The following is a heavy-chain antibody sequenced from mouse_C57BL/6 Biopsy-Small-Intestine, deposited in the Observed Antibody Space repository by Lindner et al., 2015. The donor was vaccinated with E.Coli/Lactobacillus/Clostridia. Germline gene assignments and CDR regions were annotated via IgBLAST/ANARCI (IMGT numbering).Heavy chain of an antibody. V-gene: IGHV1-42*01. CDR1: GYSFTGYY. CDR3: ARGGQLPYWYFDV. J-gene: IGHJ1*03. CDR2: INPSTGGT. Sequence: VQLQESGPELVKPGASVKISCKASGYSFTGYYTNWVKQSPEKSLEWIGEINPSTGGTTYNQKFKAKATLTVDKSSSTAYMQLKSLTSEDSAVYYCARGGQLPYWYFDVWGTGTTVTVSS. D-gene: IGHD1-1*02.